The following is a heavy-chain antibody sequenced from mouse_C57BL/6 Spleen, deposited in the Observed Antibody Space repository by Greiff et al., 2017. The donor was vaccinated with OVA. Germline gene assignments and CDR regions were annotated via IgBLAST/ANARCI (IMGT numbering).Heavy chain of an antibody. CDR2: IYPGDGDT. D-gene: IGHD3-3*01. Sequence: VQLQQSGPELVKPGASVKISCKASGYAFSSSWMNWVKQRPGKGLEWIGRIYPGDGDTNYNGKFKSKATLTVDTSSSTAYMQLSSLTSEDSAVYYCAGTGYWGQGTTLTVSS. J-gene: IGHJ2*01. CDR1: GYAFSSSW. V-gene: IGHV1-82*01. CDR3: AGTGY.